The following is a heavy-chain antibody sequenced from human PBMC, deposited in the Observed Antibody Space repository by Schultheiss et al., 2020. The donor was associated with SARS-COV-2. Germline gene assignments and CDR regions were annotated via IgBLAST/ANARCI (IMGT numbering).Heavy chain of an antibody. CDR3: ARGGGYKFGDEFDY. D-gene: IGHD2-21*02. CDR2: ISGSGIYI. CDR1: GFTFSSYA. J-gene: IGHJ4*02. Sequence: GGSLRLSCAASGFTFSSYAMSWVRQAPGKGLEWVSSISGSGIYIYYADSVKGRFTISRDNAKNSLYLQMTSLRVEDMAVYYCARGGGYKFGDEFDYWGQGALVTVSS. V-gene: IGHV3-21*01.